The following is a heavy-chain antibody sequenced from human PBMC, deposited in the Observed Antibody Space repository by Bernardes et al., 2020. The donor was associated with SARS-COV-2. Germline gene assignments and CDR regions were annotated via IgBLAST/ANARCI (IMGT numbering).Heavy chain of an antibody. J-gene: IGHJ3*01. CDR1: RFTFDDFT. V-gene: IGHV3-9*01. Sequence: GGSLRLSCAASRFTFDDFTMHWVRQAPGKGLECVSSISRSSASIDYADSVKGRFTVSRDNAKNSLYLQMNSLRAEDTALYYCAKDIAVTISGVFDVWGRGTMVTVSS. D-gene: IGHD4-17*01. CDR3: AKDIAVTISGVFDV. CDR2: ISRSSASI.